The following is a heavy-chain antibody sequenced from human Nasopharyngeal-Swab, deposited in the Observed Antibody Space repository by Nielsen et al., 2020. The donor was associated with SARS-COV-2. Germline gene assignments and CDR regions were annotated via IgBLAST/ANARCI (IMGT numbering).Heavy chain of an antibody. D-gene: IGHD6-19*01. J-gene: IGHJ4*02. CDR3: ARDQWLVHYFDY. CDR2: ISANNGNT. Sequence: WVRQAPGQELEWVGWISANNGNTNYAQKFRGRVTMTTDTSTSTAYMELRSLRSDDTAIYYCARDQWLVHYFDYWGQGTLVTVSS. V-gene: IGHV1-18*01.